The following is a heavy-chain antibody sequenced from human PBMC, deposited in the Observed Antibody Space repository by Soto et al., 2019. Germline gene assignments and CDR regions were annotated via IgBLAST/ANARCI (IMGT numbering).Heavy chain of an antibody. CDR1: GLTISGKKY. CDR2: LYDVDGS. J-gene: IGHJ3*01. D-gene: IGHD1-1*01. Sequence: DVQLVESGGGLIQPGESLRLSCAAFGLTISGKKYVAWVRQAPGKGLVWVSALYDVDGSFYADSVTGRFTTSSDSSKTTVYLQMNDLRPDDTAVYYCATWHEREHAFDGWGQGTTVTISS. V-gene: IGHV3-53*01. CDR3: ATWHEREHAFDG.